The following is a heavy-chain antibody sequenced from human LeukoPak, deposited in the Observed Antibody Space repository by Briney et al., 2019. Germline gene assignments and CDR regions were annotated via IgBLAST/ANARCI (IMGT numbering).Heavy chain of an antibody. V-gene: IGHV3-9*01. CDR3: AKGSNYDLWSGNQAFDY. Sequence: GGSLRLSCAASGFTFDDYAMHWVRQAPGKGLEWVSGISWNSGSIGYADSVKGRFTISRDNAKNSLYLQMNSLRAEDTALYYCAKGSNYDLWSGNQAFDYWGQGTLVTVSS. CDR1: GFTFDDYA. D-gene: IGHD3-3*01. CDR2: ISWNSGSI. J-gene: IGHJ4*02.